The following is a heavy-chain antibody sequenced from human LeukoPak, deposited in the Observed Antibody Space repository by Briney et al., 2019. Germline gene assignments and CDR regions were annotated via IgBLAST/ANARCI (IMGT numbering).Heavy chain of an antibody. CDR3: ARARPHYYDSSGYIASDY. CDR1: GGSISSYY. V-gene: IGHV4-39*07. J-gene: IGHJ4*02. CDR2: IYYSGST. D-gene: IGHD3-22*01. Sequence: SETLSLTCTVSGGSISSYYWGWIRQPPGKGLEWIGSIYYSGSTYYNPSLKSRVTISVDTSKNQFSLKLSSVTAADTAVYYCARARPHYYDSSGYIASDYWGQGTLVTVSS.